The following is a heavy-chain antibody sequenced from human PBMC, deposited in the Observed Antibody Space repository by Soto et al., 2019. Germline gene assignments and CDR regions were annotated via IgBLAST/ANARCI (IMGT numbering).Heavy chain of an antibody. CDR1: GFTFSNYW. D-gene: IGHD2-15*01. Sequence: EVQLVESGGGLVQPGGSLRLSCAASGFTFSNYWMPWVRQAPGKGLVWVSRIDSDGSRITYADFVKGRFTISRDNAKNTVYLHMNSLTAEDTAVYYCVRTSLVVAVATREDFWGQGTLVTVSS. J-gene: IGHJ4*02. V-gene: IGHV3-74*01. CDR3: VRTSLVVAVATREDF. CDR2: IDSDGSRI.